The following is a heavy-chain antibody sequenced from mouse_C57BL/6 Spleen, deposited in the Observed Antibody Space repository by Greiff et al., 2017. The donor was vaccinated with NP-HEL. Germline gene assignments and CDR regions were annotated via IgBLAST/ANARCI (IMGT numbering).Heavy chain of an antibody. V-gene: IGHV1-69*01. CDR1: GYTFTSYW. CDR3: ARAYGSSCAFYLGG. J-gene: IGHJ2*01. Sequence: QVQLQQPGAELVMPGASVKLSCKASGYTFTSYWMHWVKQRPGQGLEWIGEIDPSDSYTNYNQKFKGKSTLTVDKSSSTAYMQLSSLTSEGSAVYYWARAYGSSCAFYLGGGGQGTTLTVSS. D-gene: IGHD1-1*01. CDR2: IDPSDSYT.